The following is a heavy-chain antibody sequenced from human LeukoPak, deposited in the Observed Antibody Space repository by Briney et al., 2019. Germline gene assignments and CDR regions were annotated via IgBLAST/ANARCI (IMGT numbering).Heavy chain of an antibody. Sequence: GGSLRLSCAASGFTVSSNYMSWVRQAPGKGLEWVSVIYSGGSTYYADSVKGRSTISRDNSKNTLYLQMNSLRAVDTAVYYCAISSGWYLGNFDYWGQGTLVTVSS. CDR2: IYSGGST. D-gene: IGHD6-19*01. V-gene: IGHV3-53*01. CDR1: GFTVSSNY. J-gene: IGHJ4*02. CDR3: AISSGWYLGNFDY.